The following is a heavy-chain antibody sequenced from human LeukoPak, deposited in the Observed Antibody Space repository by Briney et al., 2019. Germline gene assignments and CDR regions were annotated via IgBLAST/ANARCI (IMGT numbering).Heavy chain of an antibody. V-gene: IGHV4-61*02. CDR3: ARVEDGYEYFDC. Sequence: PSETLSLTCTVSGGSISSGSYYWSWIRQPAGKGLEWIGRIYTSGSTNYNPSLKSRVTISVDTSKNQFSLKLSSVTAADTAVYYCARVEDGYEYFDCWGQGTLVTVSS. CDR1: GGSISSGSYY. J-gene: IGHJ4*02. CDR2: IYTSGST. D-gene: IGHD5-24*01.